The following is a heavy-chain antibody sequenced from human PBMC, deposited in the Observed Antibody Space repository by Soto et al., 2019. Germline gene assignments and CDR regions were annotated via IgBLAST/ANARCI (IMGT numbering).Heavy chain of an antibody. V-gene: IGHV3-33*01. CDR3: ARDGQWLPRDGLRSSYYFDY. CDR2: IWYDGGNK. D-gene: IGHD6-19*01. CDR1: GFNFSSYV. Sequence: QVQPVESGGGVVQPGRSLRLSCAASGFNFSSYVMHWVRQAPGKGLEWVAVIWYDGGNKYYADSVKGRFTISRDNSKNTLYLQMNSLRAEDTAVHYCARDGQWLPRDGLRSSYYFDYWGQGTLVTVSS. J-gene: IGHJ4*02.